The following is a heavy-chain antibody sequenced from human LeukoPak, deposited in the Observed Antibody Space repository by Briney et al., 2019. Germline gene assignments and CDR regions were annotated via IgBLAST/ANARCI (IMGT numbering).Heavy chain of an antibody. Sequence: GGSLRLSCAASGFTFSNAWMSWVRQAPGKGLEWVSYISSSSSTIYYADSVKGRFTISRDNAKNSLYLQMNSLRDEDTAVYYCARAEWLDGYWGQGTLVTVSS. D-gene: IGHD3-3*01. CDR1: GFTFSNAW. V-gene: IGHV3-48*02. CDR2: ISSSSSTI. J-gene: IGHJ4*02. CDR3: ARAEWLDGY.